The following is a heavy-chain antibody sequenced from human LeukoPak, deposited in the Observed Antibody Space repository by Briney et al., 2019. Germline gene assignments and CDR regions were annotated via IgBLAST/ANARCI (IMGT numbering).Heavy chain of an antibody. D-gene: IGHD3-22*01. Sequence: RRSLRLSCAASGFPFSSFVMHWVRQAPGKGLEWVAVIRYDGSNKYYADSVKGRFTISRDNSKNTLYLQMNSLRAEDTAVYYCARDGFTMIVVGWYFDLWGRGTLVTVSS. CDR3: ARDGFTMIVVGWYFDL. V-gene: IGHV3-33*01. CDR2: IRYDGSNK. CDR1: GFPFSSFV. J-gene: IGHJ2*01.